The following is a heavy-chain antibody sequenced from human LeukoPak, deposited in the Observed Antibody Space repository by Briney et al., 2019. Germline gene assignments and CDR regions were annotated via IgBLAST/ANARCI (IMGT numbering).Heavy chain of an antibody. CDR3: ARVGSTDIPHAFDI. Sequence: GGSLRLSCAASGFTFSSYWMDWVRQAPGKGLVWVSGINSDGRMTRYAESVKGRFTISRDNAKNTLYLQMNSLRAEDTSVYYCARVGSTDIPHAFDIWGQGTMVTVSS. J-gene: IGHJ3*02. CDR2: INSDGRMT. V-gene: IGHV3-74*01. CDR1: GFTFSSYW. D-gene: IGHD2-21*02.